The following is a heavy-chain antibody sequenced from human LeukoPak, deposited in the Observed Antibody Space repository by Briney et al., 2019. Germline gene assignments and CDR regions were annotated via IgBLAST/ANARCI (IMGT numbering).Heavy chain of an antibody. Sequence: SVKVSCKASGGTFSSYAISWVRQAPGQGLEWMGRIIPILGIANYTQKLQGRVTITADVSTSTAYVELRSLTSDDTATYYCAREGTAATGGSFDSWGQGTLVTVSS. D-gene: IGHD7-27*01. V-gene: IGHV1-69*04. CDR3: AREGTAATGGSFDS. J-gene: IGHJ4*02. CDR1: GGTFSSYA. CDR2: IIPILGIA.